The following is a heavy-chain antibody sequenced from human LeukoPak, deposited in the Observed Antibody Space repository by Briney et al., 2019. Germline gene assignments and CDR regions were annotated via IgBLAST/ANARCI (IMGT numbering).Heavy chain of an antibody. D-gene: IGHD3-22*01. CDR2: ISWNSGSI. J-gene: IGHJ4*02. V-gene: IGHV3-9*01. CDR1: GFTFDDYA. CDR3: AKETADSSGYYNPRYFDY. Sequence: GRSLRLSCAASGFTFDDYAMHWVRQAPGKGLEWVSGISWNSGSIGYADSVKGRFTISRDNAKNSLYLQMNSLRAEDTALYYCAKETADSSGYYNPRYFDYWGQGTLVTVSS.